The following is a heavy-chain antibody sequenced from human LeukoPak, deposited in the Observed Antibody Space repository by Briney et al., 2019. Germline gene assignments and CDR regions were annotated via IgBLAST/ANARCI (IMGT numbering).Heavy chain of an antibody. D-gene: IGHD3-3*01. CDR3: ARDRPLRGIFVVVQGIYRDP. J-gene: IGHJ5*02. Sequence: PGGSLRLACTASGFTFIAYEMNWVRQAPGKGLEWLSYISTSGSDLYYADSVKGRFTISRDNAKNSLYLQMNSLRVDDTAVYYCARDRPLRGIFVVVQGIYRDPWGQGTLVTVSS. V-gene: IGHV3-48*03. CDR2: ISTSGSDL. CDR1: GFTFIAYE.